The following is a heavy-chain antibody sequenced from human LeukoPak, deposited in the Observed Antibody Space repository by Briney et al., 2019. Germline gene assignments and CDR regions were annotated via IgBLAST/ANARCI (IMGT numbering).Heavy chain of an antibody. CDR3: ARGVTSIDY. D-gene: IGHD4-17*01. Sequence: GGSLRLSCAASGFTFSSYSMNWVRQAPGKGLEWVSYISSSSSTIYYADSVKGRFTISRGNAKNSLYLQMNSLRAEDTAVYYCARGVTSIDYWGQGTLVTVSS. V-gene: IGHV3-48*01. J-gene: IGHJ4*02. CDR1: GFTFSSYS. CDR2: ISSSSSTI.